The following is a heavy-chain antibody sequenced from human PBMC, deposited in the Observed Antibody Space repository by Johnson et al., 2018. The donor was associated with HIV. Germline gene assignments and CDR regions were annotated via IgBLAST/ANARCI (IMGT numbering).Heavy chain of an antibody. CDR3: ARWVMVRGRDGFDM. CDR2: IYSGGTT. V-gene: IGHV3-23*04. CDR1: RFTFEDYA. Sequence: VQLVESGGGLVQPGRSLRLSCAASRFTFEDYAMHWVLQAPGKGLEWVSVIYSGGTTYYADSVKGRFTISRDTSKNTLYLQMNSLRAEDTAVYYCARWVMVRGRDGFDMWGQGTMVTVSS. D-gene: IGHD3-10*01. J-gene: IGHJ3*02.